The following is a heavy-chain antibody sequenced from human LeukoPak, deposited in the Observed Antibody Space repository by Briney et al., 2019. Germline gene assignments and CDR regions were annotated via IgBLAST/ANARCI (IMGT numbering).Heavy chain of an antibody. J-gene: IGHJ4*02. CDR2: VSAGGGST. D-gene: IGHD1-1*01. CDR3: AKDLFPNNWNDVPDLDY. CDR1: GFTFREYA. V-gene: IGHV3-23*01. Sequence: GGSLRLSCAASGFTFREYAIAWVRQAPGKGLEWVSSVSAGGGSTYYADSVRGRFTISRDNSKNTVYLQMNNLRAEDTALYYCAKDLFPNNWNDVPDLDYWGQGTLVTVSS.